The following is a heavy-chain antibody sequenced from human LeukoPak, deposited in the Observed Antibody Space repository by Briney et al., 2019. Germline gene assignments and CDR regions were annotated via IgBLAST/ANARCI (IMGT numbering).Heavy chain of an antibody. CDR3: ARLSTVTTSFDY. V-gene: IGHV4-39*07. D-gene: IGHD4-17*01. J-gene: IGHJ4*02. Sequence: SETLSLTCTVSGGSISSSSDYWGWIRQPPGEGLEWIGSVYYIGSTYYNPSLKSRVTISVDTSKNPFSLKLSSVTAAETAVYYCARLSTVTTSFDYWGQGTLVTVSS. CDR1: GGSISSSSDY. CDR2: VYYIGST.